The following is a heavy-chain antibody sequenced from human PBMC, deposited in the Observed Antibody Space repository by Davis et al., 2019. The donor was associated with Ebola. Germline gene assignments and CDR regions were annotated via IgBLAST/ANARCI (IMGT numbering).Heavy chain of an antibody. Sequence: GESLKISCEASGFTFNNAWMSWVRQAPGKGLEWVGRIKSRTDGETTDYAAPVKGRFTISRDNAKNTLYLQMNSLRAEDTAVYYCARDFDYGGGYWGQGTLVTVSS. CDR1: GFTFNNAW. CDR3: ARDFDYGGGY. CDR2: IKSRTDGETT. V-gene: IGHV3-15*05. J-gene: IGHJ4*02. D-gene: IGHD4-17*01.